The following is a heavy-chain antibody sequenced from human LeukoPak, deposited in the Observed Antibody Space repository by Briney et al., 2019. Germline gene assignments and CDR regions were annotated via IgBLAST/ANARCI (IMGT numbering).Heavy chain of an antibody. CDR2: ISGSGDST. J-gene: IGHJ4*02. Sequence: GGSLRLSCAASGFTFSSCAMSRVRQAPGKGLEWVSVISGSGDSTYYADSAKGRFTISRDNSKNTLYLQMNSLRVEDTAVYYCARNWGLDYWGQGTLVTVSS. CDR1: GFTFSSCA. CDR3: ARNWGLDY. V-gene: IGHV3-23*01. D-gene: IGHD7-27*01.